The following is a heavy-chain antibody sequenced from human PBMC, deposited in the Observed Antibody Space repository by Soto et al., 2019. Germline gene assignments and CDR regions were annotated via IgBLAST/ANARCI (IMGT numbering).Heavy chain of an antibody. Sequence: QVQLVQSGAEVKKPGSSVKVSCKASGGTFSSYAISWVRQAPGQGLEWMGVFIPIFGTANYAQKFQGRVRITADESTSTAEMGLSSLRSEDMALYYCAGGRVGGFGELFGYWGQGTLVTVSS. CDR3: AGGRVGGFGELFGY. D-gene: IGHD3-10*01. V-gene: IGHV1-69*01. J-gene: IGHJ4*02. CDR1: GGTFSSYA. CDR2: FIPIFGTA.